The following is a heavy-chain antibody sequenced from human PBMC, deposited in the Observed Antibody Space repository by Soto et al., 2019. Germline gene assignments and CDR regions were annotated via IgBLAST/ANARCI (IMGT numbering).Heavy chain of an antibody. CDR1: GYTFTGYY. CDR3: ARGPPYSSRLYGDAFDI. V-gene: IGHV1-2*04. D-gene: IGHD6-13*01. CDR2: INPNSGGT. J-gene: IGHJ3*02. Sequence: GASVKVSCKASGYTFTGYYMHWVRQAPGQGLEWMGWINPNSGGTNYAQKFQGWVTMTRDTSISTAYMELSRLRSDDTAVYYCARGPPYSSRLYGDAFDIWGQWTMVTVSS.